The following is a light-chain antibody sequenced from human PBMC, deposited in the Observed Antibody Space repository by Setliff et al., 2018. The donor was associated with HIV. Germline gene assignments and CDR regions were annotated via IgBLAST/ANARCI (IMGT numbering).Light chain of an antibody. Sequence: SALTQPASVSGSPGQSITISCTGTSSDVGLFNYVSWYQQHPGKAPKLMIYEVNGRPSGISNRFSGSRSGNTASLTISGLQAEDEADYYCQSYDSRLSYVFGTGTKVTVL. V-gene: IGLV2-14*03. CDR2: EVN. J-gene: IGLJ1*01. CDR1: SSDVGLFNY. CDR3: QSYDSRLSYV.